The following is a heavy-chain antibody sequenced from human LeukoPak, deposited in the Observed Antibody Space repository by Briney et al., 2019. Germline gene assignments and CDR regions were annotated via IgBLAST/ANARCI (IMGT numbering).Heavy chain of an antibody. D-gene: IGHD6-6*01. CDR3: AILYSSSRSF. V-gene: IGHV4-34*01. CDR2: INHSGST. Sequence: KPSETLSLTCAVYGGSFGGYYWSWIRQPPGKGLEWIGEINHSGSTNYNPSLKSRVTISVDTSKNQFSLKLSSVTAADTAVYYCAILYSSSRSFWGQGTLVTVSS. CDR1: GGSFGGYY. J-gene: IGHJ4*02.